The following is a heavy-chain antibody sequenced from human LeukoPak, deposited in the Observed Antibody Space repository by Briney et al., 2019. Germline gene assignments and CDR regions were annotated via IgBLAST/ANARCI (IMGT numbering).Heavy chain of an antibody. V-gene: IGHV3-23*01. D-gene: IGHD4-17*01. J-gene: IGHJ4*02. Sequence: PGGSLRLSCAASGFAFSTYAMSWVRQAPGKGLECVSTINSGGTTYYADSVKGRFTISRDNSKNTVYLQMNGLRADDTALYYCAKADYGDYFDFWGQGTLVTVSS. CDR2: INSGGTT. CDR1: GFAFSTYA. CDR3: AKADYGDYFDF.